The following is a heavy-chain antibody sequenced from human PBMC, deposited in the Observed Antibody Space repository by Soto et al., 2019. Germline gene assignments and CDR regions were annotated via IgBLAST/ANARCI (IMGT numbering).Heavy chain of an antibody. D-gene: IGHD6-6*01. V-gene: IGHV1-69*13. CDR1: GGTFSSYA. J-gene: IGHJ6*02. Sequence: SVKVSCKASGGTFSSYAISWVRQAPGQGLEWMGGIIPIFGTANYAQKFQGRVTITADESTSTAYMELSSLRSEDTAVYYCARGGKSSSSPDYYYYGMDVWGQGTTVTVSS. CDR3: ARGGKSSSSPDYYYYGMDV. CDR2: IIPIFGTA.